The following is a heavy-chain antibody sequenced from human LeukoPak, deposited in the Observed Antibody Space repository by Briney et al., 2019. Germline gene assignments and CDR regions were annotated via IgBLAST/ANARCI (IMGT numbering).Heavy chain of an antibody. CDR1: GGSISSGGYY. D-gene: IGHD5-12*01. Sequence: SETLSLTCTVSGGSISSGGYYWSWIRQHPGKGLEWIGYIYYSGSTYYNPSLKSRVTISVDTSKNQFSLKLSSVTAADTAVYYCAGGRDGYDDYWGQGTLVTVSS. CDR3: AGGRDGYDDY. CDR2: IYYSGST. J-gene: IGHJ4*02. V-gene: IGHV4-31*03.